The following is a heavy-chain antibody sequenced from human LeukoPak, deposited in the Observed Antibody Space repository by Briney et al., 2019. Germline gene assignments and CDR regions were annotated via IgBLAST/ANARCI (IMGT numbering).Heavy chain of an antibody. CDR1: GYTFTGYY. D-gene: IGHD3-22*01. Sequence: ASVKVSCKASGYTFTGYYMHWVRQAPGQGLEWMGRINPNSGGTNYAQKFQGRVTMTRGTSISTAYMELSRLRSDDTAVYYCARDFFRGVIVVVSSSAFDIWGQGTMVTVSS. CDR2: INPNSGGT. CDR3: ARDFFRGVIVVVSSSAFDI. J-gene: IGHJ3*02. V-gene: IGHV1-2*06.